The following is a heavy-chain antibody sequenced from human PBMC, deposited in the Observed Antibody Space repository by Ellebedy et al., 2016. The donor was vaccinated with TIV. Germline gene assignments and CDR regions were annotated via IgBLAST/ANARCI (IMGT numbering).Heavy chain of an antibody. V-gene: IGHV1-3*04. J-gene: IGHJ6*02. CDR2: INTGNGNT. D-gene: IGHD3-3*01. CDR3: ATREWQDPMDV. CDR1: RHIFTTYG. Sequence: ASVKVSXKASRHIFTTYGIHWVRQAPGQRPEWMGWINTGNGNTKYSQKFQGRITITRDTSATTGYMELSGLMSEDTAVYYCATREWQDPMDVWGQGTTVTVSS.